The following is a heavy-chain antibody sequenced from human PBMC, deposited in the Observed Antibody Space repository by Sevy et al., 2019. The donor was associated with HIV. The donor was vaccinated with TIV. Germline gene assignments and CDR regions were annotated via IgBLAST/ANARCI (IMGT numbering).Heavy chain of an antibody. CDR3: VRLGGRSSFAFDL. CDR1: GFTFSGSP. D-gene: IGHD6-6*01. CDR2: IKTKTDNYAT. Sequence: GGSLRLSCAASGFTFSGSPMHWVRQASGKGLESIGRIKTKTDNYATAYAASVKGRFTVSRDDSKNTAFLQMNSLKTEDTAVYYCVRLGGRSSFAFDLWGQGTMVTVSS. V-gene: IGHV3-73*01. J-gene: IGHJ3*01.